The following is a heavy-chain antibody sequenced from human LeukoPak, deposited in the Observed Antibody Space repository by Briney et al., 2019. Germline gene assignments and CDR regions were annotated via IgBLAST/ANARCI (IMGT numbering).Heavy chain of an antibody. Sequence: SETLSLTCTVSGGSISSYYWSWIRQPPGKGLEWIGYIYYSGSTNYNPSLKSRFTISVDTSKNQSSLTLSSVTAADTAVYYCARAPASGYYDFWRGYLPGAFDIWGQGTMVTVSS. CDR3: ARAPASGYYDFWRGYLPGAFDI. V-gene: IGHV4-59*12. CDR1: GGSISSYY. CDR2: IYYSGST. D-gene: IGHD3-3*01. J-gene: IGHJ3*02.